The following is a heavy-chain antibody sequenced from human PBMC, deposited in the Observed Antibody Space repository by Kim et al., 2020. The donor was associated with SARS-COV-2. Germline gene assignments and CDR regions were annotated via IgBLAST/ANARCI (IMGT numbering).Heavy chain of an antibody. J-gene: IGHJ4*02. Sequence: RNKCYAASVEARFTISKDHSKNTLDLQMSSRRAEDTAVYYCARGSPIDYWGQGTLVTVSS. CDR3: ARGSPIDY. V-gene: IGHV3-33*01. D-gene: IGHD3-9*01. CDR2: RNK.